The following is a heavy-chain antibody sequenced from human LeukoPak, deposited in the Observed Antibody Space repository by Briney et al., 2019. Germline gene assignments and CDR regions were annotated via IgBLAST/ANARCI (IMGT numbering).Heavy chain of an antibody. V-gene: IGHV3-23*01. Sequence: GGSLRLSCAASGFTFSSYAMTWVRQAPGKGLEWVSAISGSDGSTYYADSVKGRFTIPRDNSKNTLYLQMNSLRVEDTAVYYCAKTRKGIDYWGQGTLVTVSS. D-gene: IGHD1-14*01. CDR2: ISGSDGST. J-gene: IGHJ4*02. CDR1: GFTFSSYA. CDR3: AKTRKGIDY.